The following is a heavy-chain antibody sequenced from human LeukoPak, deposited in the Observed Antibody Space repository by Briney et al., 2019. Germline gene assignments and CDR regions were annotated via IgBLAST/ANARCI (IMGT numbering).Heavy chain of an antibody. CDR2: IYYSGST. V-gene: IGHV4-61*08. J-gene: IGHJ4*02. Sequence: SETLSLTCTVSGGSISSGGYCWSWIRQHPGKGLEWIGYIYYSGSTYYNPSLKSRVTISLDTSKNQFSLKLSSVTAADTAVYYCARGYWYDSSGYYRSFDHWGQGTLVTVSS. CDR1: GGSISSGGYC. D-gene: IGHD3-22*01. CDR3: ARGYWYDSSGYYRSFDH.